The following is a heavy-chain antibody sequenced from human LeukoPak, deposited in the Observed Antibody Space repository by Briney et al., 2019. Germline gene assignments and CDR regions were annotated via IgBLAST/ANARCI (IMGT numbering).Heavy chain of an antibody. CDR2: IPYDGSNK. CDR1: GFTFSSYA. CDR3: ARDFRIAVAGTSRYYYDSSGVY. V-gene: IGHV3-30*04. J-gene: IGHJ4*02. Sequence: GRSLRLSCAASGFTFSSYAMHWVRQAPGKGLEWVAVIPYDGSNKYYADSVKGRFTISRDNAKNSLYLQMNSLRAEDTAVYYCARDFRIAVAGTSRYYYDSSGVYWGQGTLVTVPS. D-gene: IGHD3-22*01.